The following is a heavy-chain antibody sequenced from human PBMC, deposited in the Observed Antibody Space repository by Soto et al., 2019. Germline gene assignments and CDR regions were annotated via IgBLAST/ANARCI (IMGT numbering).Heavy chain of an antibody. CDR2: TYYRSKWYN. V-gene: IGHV6-1*01. J-gene: IGHJ6*02. Sequence: SQTLSLTCAISGDSVSSNSAAWNWIRQSPSRGLEWLGRTYYRSKWYNDYAVSVKSRITINPDTSKNQFSLQLNSVTPEDTAVYYCARDHYDSSGYFFVDDADYYDFYMDFLRHAITVSV. D-gene: IGHD3-22*01. CDR3: ARDHYDSSGYFFVDDADYYDFYMDF. CDR1: GDSVSSNSAA.